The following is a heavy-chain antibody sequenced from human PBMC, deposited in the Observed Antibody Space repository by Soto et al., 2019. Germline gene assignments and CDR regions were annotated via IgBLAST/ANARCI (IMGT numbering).Heavy chain of an antibody. Sequence: QVQLVQSGAEVKKPGASVKVSCKASGYTFTSYGISWVRQAPGQGLEWMGWISAYNGNTNYAQKLQGRVTMTTDTSTSTAYMELRSLSSDDTAVYYCAIGRITIFGVVIDNYMDVWGKGTTVTVSS. D-gene: IGHD3-3*01. V-gene: IGHV1-18*01. CDR3: AIGRITIFGVVIDNYMDV. CDR2: ISAYNGNT. J-gene: IGHJ6*03. CDR1: GYTFTSYG.